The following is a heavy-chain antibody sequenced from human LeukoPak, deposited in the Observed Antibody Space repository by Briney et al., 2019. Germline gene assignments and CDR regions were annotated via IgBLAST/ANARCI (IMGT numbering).Heavy chain of an antibody. J-gene: IGHJ6*04. V-gene: IGHV1-69*05. D-gene: IGHD1-26*01. CDR3: AGSGWEIPRMDV. Sequence: SSVKVSCKASGGTFSNYPINWVRQPPAQGLEWMGVTNPIFGTADNAPKFQGRVTMTTDTSTSTAYMELRSLRCDDTAVYYCAGSGWEIPRMDVWGKGTTVTVSS. CDR1: GGTFSNYP. CDR2: TNPIFGTA.